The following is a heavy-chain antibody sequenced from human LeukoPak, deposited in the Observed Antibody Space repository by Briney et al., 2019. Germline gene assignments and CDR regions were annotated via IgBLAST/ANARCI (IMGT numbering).Heavy chain of an antibody. CDR3: ARALAAPNNWFDP. V-gene: IGHV1-69*02. J-gene: IGHJ5*02. CDR2: IIPILGIA. CDR1: AATFSSYT. Sequence: GSPVKDSCKASAATFSSYTISWVPQAPGQGLEWTGRIIPILGIANYAQKFQGRVTITADKSTSTAYMELSSLRSEDTAVYYCARALAAPNNWFDPWGQGTLVTVSS. D-gene: IGHD6-6*01.